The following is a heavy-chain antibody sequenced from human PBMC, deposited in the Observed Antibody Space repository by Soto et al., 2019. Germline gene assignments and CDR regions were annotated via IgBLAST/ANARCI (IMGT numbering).Heavy chain of an antibody. V-gene: IGHV3-30*18. D-gene: IGHD3-22*01. CDR3: AKDPTYDSSGYYFYYGMDV. CDR2: ISYDGSYK. Sequence: GGPLRLSCAASGVTFSTYGMHWVRQAPGKGLEWVGLISYDGSYKYYAESMKGRFTISRDNSKNTLYLQLNSLRAADTAVYYCAKDPTYDSSGYYFYYGMDVWGQGTTVTVSS. J-gene: IGHJ6*02. CDR1: GVTFSTYG.